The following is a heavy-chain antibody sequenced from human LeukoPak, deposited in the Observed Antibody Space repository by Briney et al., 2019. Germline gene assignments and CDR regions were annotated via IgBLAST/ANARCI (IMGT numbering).Heavy chain of an antibody. CDR1: GYTFTSYD. CDR2: MNPNRGNT. D-gene: IGHD6-13*01. Sequence: GASVKVSCKASGYTFTSYDVNWVRQASGQGLEWMGWMNPNRGNTGYAQKFQGRVTITRNTSIRTAYMELSSLRSEDTAVYYCARGLSPYSSSWYVYWGQGTLVTVSS. CDR3: ARGLSPYSSSWYVY. V-gene: IGHV1-8*03. J-gene: IGHJ4*02.